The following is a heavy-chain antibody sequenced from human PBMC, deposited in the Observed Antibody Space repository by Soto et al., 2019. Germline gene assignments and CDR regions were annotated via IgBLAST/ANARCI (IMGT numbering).Heavy chain of an antibody. J-gene: IGHJ4*02. CDR1: GGSVSSGSYY. V-gene: IGHV4-61*01. D-gene: IGHD3-16*01. CDR3: GRGLGGGGDY. Sequence: QVQLQESGPGLVKPSETLSLTCTVSGGSVSSGSYYWSWIRQPPGKGLEWIGYIYYSGSTNYNPSLKSRVTLSVDPSKNQFSLKLSSVTAADTAVYYCGRGLGGGGDYWGQGTLVTVSS. CDR2: IYYSGST.